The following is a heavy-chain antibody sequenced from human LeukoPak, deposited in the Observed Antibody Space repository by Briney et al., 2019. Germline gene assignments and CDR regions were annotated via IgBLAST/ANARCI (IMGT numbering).Heavy chain of an antibody. CDR2: ISSSSSYI. CDR1: GFTFSSYS. D-gene: IGHD3-10*01. CDR3: ARVYPGRHIYMVRGVMMDY. Sequence: GGSLRLSCAASGFTFSSYSMNWVRQAPGRGLEWVSSISSSSSYIYYADSVKGRFTISRDNAKNSLYLQMNSLRAEDTAVYYCARVYPGRHIYMVRGVMMDYWGQGTLVTVSS. J-gene: IGHJ4*02. V-gene: IGHV3-21*01.